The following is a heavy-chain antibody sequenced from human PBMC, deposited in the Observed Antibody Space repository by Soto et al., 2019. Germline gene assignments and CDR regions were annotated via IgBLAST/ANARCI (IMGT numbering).Heavy chain of an antibody. V-gene: IGHV5-51*01. Sequence: PGDCLTISCKASGYRFSSYWIAWVRQIPGKGLEWMGVIYPGDSRTTYSPSFEGQVTISADESISTAFLQWSRLKASDSGMYYCARLTKAMAGLLDYWGQGALVTVAS. CDR1: GYRFSSYW. J-gene: IGHJ4*02. D-gene: IGHD6-19*01. CDR2: IYPGDSRT. CDR3: ARLTKAMAGLLDY.